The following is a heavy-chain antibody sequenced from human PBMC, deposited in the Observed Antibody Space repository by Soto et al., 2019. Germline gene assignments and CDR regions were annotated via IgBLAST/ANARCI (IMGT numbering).Heavy chain of an antibody. V-gene: IGHV1-46*01. D-gene: IGHD1-26*01. CDR1: GYTFTSYY. J-gene: IGHJ2*01. Sequence: QVQLVQSGAEVKKPGASVKVSCKASGYTFTSYYMHWVRQAPGQGLEWMGIINPSGGSTSYAQKFQGRVTMTRDTTTSTVYMELSSLRSEDTAVYYCARVEGGWGWYFDLWGRGTLVTVSS. CDR3: ARVEGGWGWYFDL. CDR2: INPSGGST.